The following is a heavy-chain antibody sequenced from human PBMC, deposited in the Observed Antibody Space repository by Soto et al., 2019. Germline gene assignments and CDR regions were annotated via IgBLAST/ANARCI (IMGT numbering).Heavy chain of an antibody. CDR3: ASLLMITFGGVIVTPFDY. Sequence: PSETLSLTCTVSGGSISSSSYYWGWIRQPPGKGLEWIGSIYYSGGTYYNPSLKSRVTISVDTSKNQFSLKLSSVTAADTAVYYCASLLMITFGGVIVTPFDYWGQGTLVTVSS. CDR2: IYYSGGT. J-gene: IGHJ4*02. CDR1: GGSISSSSYY. D-gene: IGHD3-16*02. V-gene: IGHV4-39*01.